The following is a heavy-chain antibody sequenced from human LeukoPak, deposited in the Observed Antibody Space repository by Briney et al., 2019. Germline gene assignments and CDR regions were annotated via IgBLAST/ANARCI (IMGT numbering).Heavy chain of an antibody. CDR1: GFSFSNFG. CDR2: ISFDGNSK. V-gene: IGHV3-33*05. CDR3: AKDRGMRQIWNWFAP. Sequence: GGPLRLSCVVSGFSFSNFGMHWVRQAPGKGLEWVAVISFDGNSKEYGDSVRGRFTISRDNSRNTLYLQMNSLRAEDTAVYYCAKDRGMRQIWNWFAPFGQGTLVTVSS. J-gene: IGHJ5*02.